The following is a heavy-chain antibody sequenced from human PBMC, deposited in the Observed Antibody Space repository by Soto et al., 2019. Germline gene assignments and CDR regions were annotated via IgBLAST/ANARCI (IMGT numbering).Heavy chain of an antibody. V-gene: IGHV6-1*01. CDR2: TYYRSKWYN. D-gene: IGHD1-1*01. J-gene: IGHJ5*02. CDR1: VDSVSSNSAA. CDR3: ARDRYNWNDDWFDP. Sequence: SQTLSLTCAISVDSVSSNSAACNWSRQSPSRGLEWLGRTYYRSKWYNDYAVSVKSRITINPDTSKNQFSLQLNSVTPEDTAVYYCARDRYNWNDDWFDPWGQGTLVTSPQ.